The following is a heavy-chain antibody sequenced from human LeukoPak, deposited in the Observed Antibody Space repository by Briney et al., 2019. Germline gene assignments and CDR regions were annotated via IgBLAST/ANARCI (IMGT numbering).Heavy chain of an antibody. CDR3: ARDGVSGAFDI. V-gene: IGHV3-64*01. Sequence: GGSLRLSCAASGITFSSYGMSWVRQAPGKGLEYVSAISSNGGSTYYANSVKGRFTISRDNSKNTLYLKMGSLRAEDMAVYYCARDGVSGAFDIWGQGTMVTVSS. CDR2: ISSNGGST. J-gene: IGHJ3*02. CDR1: GITFSSYG. D-gene: IGHD3-10*01.